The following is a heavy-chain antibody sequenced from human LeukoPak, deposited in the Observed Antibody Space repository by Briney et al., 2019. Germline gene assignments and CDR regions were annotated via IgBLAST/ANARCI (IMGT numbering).Heavy chain of an antibody. V-gene: IGHV4-59*08. CDR3: ARHWETSSWYVDY. CDR2: IYYSGST. J-gene: IGHJ4*02. Sequence: SETLSLTCTVSGGSISTYYWSWIRQPPGEGLEWIGYIYYSGSTTYNPSLKSRVTISVDTSKNQLSLKLSSVTAADTAVYYCARHWETSSWYVDYWGQGTLVTVSS. D-gene: IGHD6-13*01. CDR1: GGSISTYY.